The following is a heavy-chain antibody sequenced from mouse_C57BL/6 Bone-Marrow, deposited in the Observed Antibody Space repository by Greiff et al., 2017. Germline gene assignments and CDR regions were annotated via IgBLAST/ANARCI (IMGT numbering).Heavy chain of an antibody. CDR3: ARGHYGSSYWFAY. V-gene: IGHV1-52*01. Sequence: VQLQQSGAELVRPGSSVKLSCKASGYTFTSYWMHWVKQRPIQGLEWIGNIDPSDSETHYNQKFKDKATLTVDKSSSTAYMQLSSLTSEDSAVYYCARGHYGSSYWFAYWGQGTLVTVSA. CDR2: IDPSDSET. CDR1: GYTFTSYW. D-gene: IGHD1-1*01. J-gene: IGHJ3*01.